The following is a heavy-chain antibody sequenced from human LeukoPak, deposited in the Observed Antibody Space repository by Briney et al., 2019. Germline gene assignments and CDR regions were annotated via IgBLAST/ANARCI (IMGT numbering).Heavy chain of an antibody. Sequence: SETLSLTCAVSGDSISSPNWWSGVRQPPGKGLEWIGEIYHTGSTNYNPSLESRVTISLDISKNQFSLKVSSVTAADTAVYYCARYYHYYMDVWGKGTTVIVSS. V-gene: IGHV4-4*02. CDR2: IYHTGST. CDR1: GDSISSPNW. CDR3: ARYYHYYMDV. J-gene: IGHJ6*03.